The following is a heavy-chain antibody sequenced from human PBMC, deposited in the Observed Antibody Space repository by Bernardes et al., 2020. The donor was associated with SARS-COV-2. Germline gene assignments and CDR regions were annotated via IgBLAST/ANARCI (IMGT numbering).Heavy chain of an antibody. CDR1: GSSVRSGGYY. Sequence: SETLSLTCTVSGSSVRSGGYYWSWIRQPPGKGLEWVGFIYYNGNTNYNPSLKSRVTISVDTSKNQLPLKLTSVTAAVTAVYYCARDVSGGTLDYWGQGTPVTVSS. CDR2: IYYNGNT. D-gene: IGHD6-19*01. V-gene: IGHV4-61*08. CDR3: ARDVSGGTLDY. J-gene: IGHJ4*02.